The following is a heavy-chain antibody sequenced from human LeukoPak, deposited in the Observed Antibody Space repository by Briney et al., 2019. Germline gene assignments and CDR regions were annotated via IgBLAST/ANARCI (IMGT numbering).Heavy chain of an antibody. CDR1: GGSISSSSYY. J-gene: IGHJ4*02. Sequence: SETLSLTCTVSGGSISSSSYYWSWIRQPPGKGLEWIGEINHSGSTNYNPSLKSRVTISVDTSKNQFSLKLSSVTAADTAVYYCARGRRYYDFWSGPSRFDYWGQGTLVTVSS. CDR2: INHSGST. D-gene: IGHD3-3*01. V-gene: IGHV4-39*07. CDR3: ARGRRYYDFWSGPSRFDY.